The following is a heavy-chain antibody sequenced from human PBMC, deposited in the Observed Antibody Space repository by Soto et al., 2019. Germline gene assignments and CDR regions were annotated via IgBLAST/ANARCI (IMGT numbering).Heavy chain of an antibody. J-gene: IGHJ4*02. CDR2: ISYDGSNK. V-gene: IGHV3-30-3*01. CDR3: TRERYGDFGFDY. D-gene: IGHD4-17*01. CDR1: GFTFSSYA. Sequence: QVQLVESGGGVVQPGRSLRLSCAASGFTFSSYAMHWVRQAPGKGLAWVAVISYDGSNKYYTDSVKGRFTISRDNSKNTLYLQMNSLRAEDTAVYYCTRERYGDFGFDYWGQGTLVTVSS.